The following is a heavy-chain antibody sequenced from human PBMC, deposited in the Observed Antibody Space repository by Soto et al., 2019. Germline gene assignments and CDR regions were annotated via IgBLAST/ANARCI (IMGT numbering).Heavy chain of an antibody. D-gene: IGHD2-2*01. V-gene: IGHV3-53*01. J-gene: IGHJ6*02. Sequence: SGGSLRLSCAASGFTVSSNYMSWVRQAPGKGLEWVSVIYSGGSTYYADSVKGRFTISRDNSKNTLYLQMNSLRAEDTAVYYCARLYCSSTSCYMDVWGQGTTVTVSS. CDR2: IYSGGST. CDR3: ARLYCSSTSCYMDV. CDR1: GFTVSSNY.